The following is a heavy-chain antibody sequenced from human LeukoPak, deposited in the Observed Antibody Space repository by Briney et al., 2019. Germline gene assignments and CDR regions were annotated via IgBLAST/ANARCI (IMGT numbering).Heavy chain of an antibody. CDR2: INPSGGNT. CDR3: ATAKQARRYFDY. J-gene: IGHJ4*02. CDR1: GFTFSSNP. Sequence: GGSLRLSCAGSGFTFSSNPLSWVRQAPGKGLEWVSAINPSGGNTYYADSVRGRFTISRDNSKNTLYLQMNTLRAEDTAVYYCATAKQARRYFDYWGQGTLVTVSS. V-gene: IGHV3-23*01. D-gene: IGHD6-13*01.